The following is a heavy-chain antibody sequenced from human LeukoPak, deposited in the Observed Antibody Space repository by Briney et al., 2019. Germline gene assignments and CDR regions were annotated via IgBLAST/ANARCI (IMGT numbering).Heavy chain of an antibody. D-gene: IGHD1-7*01. CDR3: ARFPAGTTAEYWFDP. J-gene: IGHJ5*02. CDR2: IYSTGTT. Sequence: SETLSLTCTVSGGSINGHYWSWIWQSPGKGPEWLGYIYSTGTTTYNPSLRSRVTISVDTSKNQFSLKLRSVTAADTAVYFCARFPAGTTAEYWFDPWGPGTLVTVTS. V-gene: IGHV4-59*11. CDR1: GGSINGHY.